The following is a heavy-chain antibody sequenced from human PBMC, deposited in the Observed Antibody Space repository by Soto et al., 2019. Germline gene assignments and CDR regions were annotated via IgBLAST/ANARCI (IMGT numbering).Heavy chain of an antibody. J-gene: IGHJ5*02. D-gene: IGHD3-22*01. Sequence: PGGSLRLSCTASGFTFGDYAMSWFRQAPGKGLEWVGFIRSKVYGGTTEYAASVKGRFTISRDVSKSIAFLQMNSLRDEDMFLYYCARDVDSSGYYNWFDPWGQGTLVTVSS. CDR1: GFTFGDYA. V-gene: IGHV3-49*03. CDR2: IRSKVYGGTT. CDR3: ARDVDSSGYYNWFDP.